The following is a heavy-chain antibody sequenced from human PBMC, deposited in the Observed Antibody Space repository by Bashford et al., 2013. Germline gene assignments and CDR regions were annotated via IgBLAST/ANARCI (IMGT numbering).Heavy chain of an antibody. V-gene: IGHV3-73*01. CDR2: IKTKDKGFAT. J-gene: IGHJ6*02. D-gene: IGHD3-10*01. Sequence: WVRQMPGKGLEWVGRIKTKDKGFATAYAASVKGRFTISRDDSRNMAFLQMDSLKTEDTALYYCTRPYGENVRFGSETYYDDNYYGFDLWGQGTTVTVSS. CDR3: TRPYGENVRFGSETYYDDNYYGFDL.